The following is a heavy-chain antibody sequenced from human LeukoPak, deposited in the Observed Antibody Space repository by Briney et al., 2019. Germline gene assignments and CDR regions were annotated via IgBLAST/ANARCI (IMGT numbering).Heavy chain of an antibody. J-gene: IGHJ4*02. D-gene: IGHD5-18*01. CDR2: INTNTGNP. Sequence: ASVKVSCKASGYTFTGYYMHWVRQAPGQGLEWMGWINTNTGNPTYAQGFTGRYVFSLDTSVSTAYLQISGLTADDTAVYFCGRDPRLGIRGYTYGYIDYWGQGALVTVSS. CDR1: GYTFTGYY. CDR3: GRDPRLGIRGYTYGYIDY. V-gene: IGHV7-4-1*02.